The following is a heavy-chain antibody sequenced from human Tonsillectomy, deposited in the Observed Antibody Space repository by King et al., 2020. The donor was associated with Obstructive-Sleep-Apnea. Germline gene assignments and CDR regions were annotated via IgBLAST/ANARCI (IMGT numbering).Heavy chain of an antibody. Sequence: VQLVESGGGLVKPVGSLRLSCAASGFTFSNAWMSWVRQAPGKGLEWVGRIKSKTDGGTTNYPATGKGRVTISRDDSKNTLYLQMNSRKTEDTAVYYCTTVRICTNGVCYANWYFDLWGRGTLVTVSS. D-gene: IGHD2-8*01. CDR2: IKSKTDGGTT. CDR1: GFTFSNAW. CDR3: TTVRICTNGVCYANWYFDL. J-gene: IGHJ2*01. V-gene: IGHV3-15*01.